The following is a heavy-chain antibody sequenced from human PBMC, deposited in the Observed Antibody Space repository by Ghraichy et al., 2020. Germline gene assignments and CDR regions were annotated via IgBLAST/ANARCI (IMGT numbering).Heavy chain of an antibody. J-gene: IGHJ4*02. Sequence: SETLSLTCTVSGGSISSSSYYWGWIRQPPGKGLEWIGSIYYSGSTYYNPSLKSRVTISVDTSKNQFSLKLSSVTAADTAVYYCARLGGGSYFAGPPFDYWGQGTLVTVSS. CDR1: GGSISSSSYY. D-gene: IGHD1-26*01. CDR2: IYYSGST. CDR3: ARLGGGSYFAGPPFDY. V-gene: IGHV4-39*01.